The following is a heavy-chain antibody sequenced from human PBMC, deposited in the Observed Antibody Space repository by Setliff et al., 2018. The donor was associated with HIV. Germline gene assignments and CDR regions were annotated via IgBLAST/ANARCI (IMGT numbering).Heavy chain of an antibody. Sequence: ASVKVSCKASGYTFSSYGISWVRQAPGQGVEWMGWISAYNGNTNYAQKLQGRVTMTTDTSTSTDYMELRSLRSDDTAVYYCARGYYNFWSGYYDSRFPNPIDAFDILGQGTMVTVSS. CDR1: GYTFSSYG. CDR2: ISAYNGNT. J-gene: IGHJ3*02. D-gene: IGHD3-3*01. CDR3: ARGYYNFWSGYYDSRFPNPIDAFDI. V-gene: IGHV1-18*01.